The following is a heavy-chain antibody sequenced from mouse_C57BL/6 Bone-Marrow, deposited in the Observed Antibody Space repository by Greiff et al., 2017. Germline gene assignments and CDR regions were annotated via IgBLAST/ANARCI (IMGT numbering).Heavy chain of an antibody. CDR1: GFTFSSYA. CDR2: ISDGGSYT. D-gene: IGHD1-1*01. V-gene: IGHV5-4*01. Sequence: EVQGVESGGGLVKPGGSLKLSCAASGFTFSSYAMSWVRQTPEKRLEWVATISDGGSYTYYPDNVKGRFTISRDNAKINLYLQMSHLKSEDTAMYYWARDKGYGSSYDYFDYWGQGTTLTVSS. CDR3: ARDKGYGSSYDYFDY. J-gene: IGHJ2*01.